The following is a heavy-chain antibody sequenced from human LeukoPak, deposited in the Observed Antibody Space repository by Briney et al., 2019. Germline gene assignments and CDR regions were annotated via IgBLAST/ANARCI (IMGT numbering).Heavy chain of an antibody. CDR1: GGSISHYY. J-gene: IGHJ4*02. CDR3: ARVRSSGWGKGFDY. D-gene: IGHD6-19*01. Sequence: KASETLSLTCTVSGGSISHYYWSWIRQPPGKGLEWIGYIYYSGSTNYNPSLKSRVTISVDTSKNQFSLKLSSVTAADTAMYYCARVRSSGWGKGFDYWGQGTLVTVSS. V-gene: IGHV4-59*01. CDR2: IYYSGST.